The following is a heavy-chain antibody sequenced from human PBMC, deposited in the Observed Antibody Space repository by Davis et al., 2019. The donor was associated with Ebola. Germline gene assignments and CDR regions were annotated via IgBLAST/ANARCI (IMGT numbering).Heavy chain of an antibody. V-gene: IGHV5-51*01. D-gene: IGHD2-2*01. Sequence: GESLKISCQGSGYNFPTYWIAWVRQMPGKGLEWMGIIYPGDSDARYSASFQGQVTVSADMSIRTAFLQWNSLKASDTATYYCARQGTTSWDSWGQGTLVTVSS. CDR1: GYNFPTYW. CDR3: ARQGTTSWDS. CDR2: IYPGDSDA. J-gene: IGHJ4*02.